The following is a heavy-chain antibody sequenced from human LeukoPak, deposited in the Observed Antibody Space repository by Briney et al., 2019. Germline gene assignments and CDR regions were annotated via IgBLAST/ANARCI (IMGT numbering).Heavy chain of an antibody. V-gene: IGHV3-9*01. J-gene: IGHJ6*03. CDR3: ARDYMVYYYYMDV. D-gene: IGHD2-8*01. CDR1: GFIFDDYA. CDR2: ITWGRDNL. Sequence: GGSLRLSCAVSGFIFDDYAMHWVRQAPGKGLEWVSGITWGRDNLAYAASVKGRFTISRDNAKNSLYLQMNSLRAEDTAVYYCARDYMVYYYYMDVWGKGTTVTVSS.